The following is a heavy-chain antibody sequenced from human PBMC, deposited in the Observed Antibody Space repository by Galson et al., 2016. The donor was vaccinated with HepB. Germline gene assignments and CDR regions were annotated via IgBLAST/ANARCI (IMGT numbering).Heavy chain of an antibody. CDR1: GFTLSKYW. CDR2: IKEDGSER. V-gene: IGHV3-7*01. J-gene: IGHJ4*02. D-gene: IGHD6-19*01. CDR3: ARDRRGSGWYNVY. Sequence: SLRLSCAVSGFTLSKYWMSWVRQAPGKGLEWVANIKEDGSERYFVDSVKGRFTVSRDNAKNSLYLQMNSLRVDETAVYYCARDRRGSGWYNVYWGQGTLVTVSS.